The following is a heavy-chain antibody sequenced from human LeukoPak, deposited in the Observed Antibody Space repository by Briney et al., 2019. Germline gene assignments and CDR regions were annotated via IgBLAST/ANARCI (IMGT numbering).Heavy chain of an antibody. J-gene: IGHJ4*02. D-gene: IGHD2-15*01. CDR2: IKQDGSEK. CDR1: GFTFSSYW. CDR3: AKRYCSGGNCFSEALDY. Sequence: PGGSLRLSCAASGFTFSSYWMSWVRQAPGKGLEWVANIKQDGSEKYYVDSVKGRFTISRDNAKNSLYLQMNSLRAEDTAVYYCAKRYCSGGNCFSEALDYWGQGTLVTVSS. V-gene: IGHV3-7*01.